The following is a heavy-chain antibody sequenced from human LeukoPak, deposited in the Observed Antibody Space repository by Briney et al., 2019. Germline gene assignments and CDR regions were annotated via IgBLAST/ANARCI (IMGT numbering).Heavy chain of an antibody. V-gene: IGHV3-48*02. CDR1: GFTFSTYS. CDR3: ARTPPTAGLTTIGVGSDY. D-gene: IGHD4-11*01. CDR2: ISGSSETI. Sequence: AGGSLRLSCAASGFTFSTYSMNWVRQAPGKGLEWVSYISGSSETIYYADSVKGRFTISRDNAKNSLYLQMNSLRDEDTAVYYCARTPPTAGLTTIGVGSDYWGQGALVTASS. J-gene: IGHJ4*02.